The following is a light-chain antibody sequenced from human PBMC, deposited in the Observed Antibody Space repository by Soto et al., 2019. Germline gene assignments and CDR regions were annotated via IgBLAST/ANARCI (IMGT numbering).Light chain of an antibody. Sequence: QSVLTQPASVSGSPGQSITISCTGTSSDICGYNYVSWYQQHPDKAPNLIIYDVSDRPSGVSNRISGSKSGNTASLTISGLQAEDEADYYCSSYTSSSTLIFGGGTKVTVL. CDR2: DVS. V-gene: IGLV2-14*01. CDR1: SSDICGYNY. CDR3: SSYTSSSTLI. J-gene: IGLJ2*01.